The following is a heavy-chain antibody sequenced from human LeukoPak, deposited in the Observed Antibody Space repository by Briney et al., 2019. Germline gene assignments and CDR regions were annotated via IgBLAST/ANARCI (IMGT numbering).Heavy chain of an antibody. CDR3: AKDAYGDYGS. CDR1: GFTFSSYA. Sequence: GGSLRLSCAASGFTFSSYAMSWVRRAPGRGLEWVSTISGTGGTTYYADSVKGRFTISRDNSKSTLYLQMNSLSAEDTAEYYCAKDAYGDYGSWGQGTLVTVSS. J-gene: IGHJ4*02. CDR2: ISGTGGTT. D-gene: IGHD4-17*01. V-gene: IGHV3-23*01.